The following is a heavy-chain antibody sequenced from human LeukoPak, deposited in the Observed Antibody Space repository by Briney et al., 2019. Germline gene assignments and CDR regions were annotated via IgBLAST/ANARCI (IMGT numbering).Heavy chain of an antibody. CDR3: ARGIIGYYFDY. Sequence: NLQGRVTMTTDTSTSTAYMEMRSLRCGDTAVYYCARGIIGYYFDYWGQGTLVTVSS. J-gene: IGHJ4*02. V-gene: IGHV1-18*01. D-gene: IGHD2-15*01.